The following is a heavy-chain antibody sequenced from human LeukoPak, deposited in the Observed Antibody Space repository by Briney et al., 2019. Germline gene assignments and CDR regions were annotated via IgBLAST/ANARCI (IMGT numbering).Heavy chain of an antibody. V-gene: IGHV1-69*13. Sequence: ASVKVSCKASGGTFSSYAISWVRQAPGQGLEWRGGIIPIFGTANYAQKFQGRVTITADESTSTAYMELSSLRSEDTAVYYCASPYDSSGHVGDDAFDIWGQGTMVTVSS. J-gene: IGHJ3*02. CDR2: IIPIFGTA. D-gene: IGHD3-22*01. CDR1: GGTFSSYA. CDR3: ASPYDSSGHVGDDAFDI.